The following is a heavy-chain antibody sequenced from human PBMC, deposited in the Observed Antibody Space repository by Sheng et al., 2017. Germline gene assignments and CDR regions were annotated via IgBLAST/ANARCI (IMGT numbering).Heavy chain of an antibody. D-gene: IGHD6-25*01. CDR2: IKSNTDGGTV. Sequence: EVQLVESGGGLVKPGGSLRLSCAASGLNFKDAWMSWVRQAPGKGLEWVGRIKSNTDGGTVDFAASAKGRFTISRDDSKNTLYLQMNSLKSEDTALYYCTTKGRDVYNLQRLYWGQGALVTVSS. V-gene: IGHV3-15*01. CDR3: TTKGRDVYNLQRLY. CDR1: GLNFKDAW. J-gene: IGHJ4*02.